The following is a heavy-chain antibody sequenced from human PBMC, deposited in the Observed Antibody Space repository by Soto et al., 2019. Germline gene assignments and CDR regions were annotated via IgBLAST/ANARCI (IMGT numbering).Heavy chain of an antibody. CDR1: GYTFTSYA. J-gene: IGHJ3*02. CDR2: INAGNGNT. D-gene: IGHD7-27*01. V-gene: IGHV1-3*01. CDR3: AREYVNWGDFPAFDI. Sequence: ASVKVSCKASGYTFTSYAMHWVRQAPGQRLEWMGWINAGNGNTKYSQKFQGRVTITRDTSASTAYMELSSLRSEDTAVYYCAREYVNWGDFPAFDIWGQGTMVTVSS.